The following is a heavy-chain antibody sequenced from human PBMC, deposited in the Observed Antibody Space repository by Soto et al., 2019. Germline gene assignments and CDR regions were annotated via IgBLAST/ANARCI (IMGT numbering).Heavy chain of an antibody. D-gene: IGHD2-15*01. CDR1: GFTFSSYS. CDR3: YCSGGSCYDY. Sequence: GGSLRLSCAASGFTFSSYSMNWVRQAPGKGLEWVSSISSSSSYIYYADSVKGRFTISRDNAKNSLYLQMNSLRAEDTAVYYCYCSGGSCYDYWGQGTLVTVFS. J-gene: IGHJ4*02. V-gene: IGHV3-21*01. CDR2: ISSSSSYI.